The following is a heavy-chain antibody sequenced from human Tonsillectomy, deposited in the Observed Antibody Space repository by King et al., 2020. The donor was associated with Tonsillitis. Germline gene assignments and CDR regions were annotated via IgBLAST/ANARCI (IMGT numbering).Heavy chain of an antibody. CDR2: IRGTFYGGTT. CDR1: GFTFDDYA. J-gene: IGHJ4*02. V-gene: IGHV3-49*04. D-gene: IGHD3-10*01. Sequence: EVQLVESGGGLVKPGRSLRLSCTTSGFTFDDYAINWVRQAPGKGLEWVGCIRGTFYGGTTEYAASVRGRFTISRDDSKGVAYLQMSSPKTEDTAVYYCTRDRSNRGYYGSGTQFWGQGTLVTVSS. CDR3: TRDRSNRGYYGSGTQF.